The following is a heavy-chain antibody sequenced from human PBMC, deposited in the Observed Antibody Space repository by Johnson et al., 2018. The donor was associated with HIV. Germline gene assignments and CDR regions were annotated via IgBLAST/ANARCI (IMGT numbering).Heavy chain of an antibody. V-gene: IGHV3-11*04. Sequence: QVQLVESGGGWVKPGGSLRLSCAASGFTFSDHYMSWVRQAPGKGLEWVSFISSSGSTIYYSDSVKGRFTISRDNSKNSLYLQMNSLRAEDTAVYYCALNWGAEGAFDIWGQGTMVTVSS. D-gene: IGHD7-27*01. CDR3: ALNWGAEGAFDI. CDR2: ISSSGSTI. J-gene: IGHJ3*02. CDR1: GFTFSDHY.